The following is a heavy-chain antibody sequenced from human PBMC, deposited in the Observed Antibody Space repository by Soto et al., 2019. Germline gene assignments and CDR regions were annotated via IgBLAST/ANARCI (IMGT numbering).Heavy chain of an antibody. CDR2: ISAYNGNT. V-gene: IGHV1-18*01. D-gene: IGHD2-8*01. CDR1: GYTFTSYG. Sequence: ASVKVSCKASGYTFTSYGISWVRQAPGQGLEWMGWISAYNGNTNYAQKLQGRVTMTTDTSTSTAYMELRSLRSDDTAVYFCAIDRIVVLMVYVHAEYFQHWGQGTLVTVSS. J-gene: IGHJ1*01. CDR3: AIDRIVVLMVYVHAEYFQH.